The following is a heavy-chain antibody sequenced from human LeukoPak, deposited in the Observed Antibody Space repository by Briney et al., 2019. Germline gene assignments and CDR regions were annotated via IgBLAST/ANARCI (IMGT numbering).Heavy chain of an antibody. CDR3: ATPRYTRPYYYYYMDV. J-gene: IGHJ6*03. V-gene: IGHV1-69*13. CDR2: IIPIFGTA. Sequence: ASVKVSCEASGYTFTSYDISWVRQAPGQGLEWMGGIIPIFGTANYAQKFQGRVTITADESTSTAYMELSSLRSEDTAVYYCATPRYTRPYYYYYMDVWGKGTTVTVSS. CDR1: GYTFTSYD. D-gene: IGHD2-2*02.